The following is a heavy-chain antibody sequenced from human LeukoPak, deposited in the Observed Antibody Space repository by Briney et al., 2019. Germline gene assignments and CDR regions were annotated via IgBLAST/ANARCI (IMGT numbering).Heavy chain of an antibody. D-gene: IGHD2-15*01. Sequence: GGSLRLSCAASGFTVSSNYMSWVRQAPGKGLEWVSVIYSGGSTYYADSVKGRFTISRDNSKNTLYLQMNSLRAEDTAVYYCAKWQIVVVVAAYGMDVWGQGTTVTVSS. CDR2: IYSGGST. CDR3: AKWQIVVVVAAYGMDV. V-gene: IGHV3-53*01. J-gene: IGHJ6*02. CDR1: GFTVSSNY.